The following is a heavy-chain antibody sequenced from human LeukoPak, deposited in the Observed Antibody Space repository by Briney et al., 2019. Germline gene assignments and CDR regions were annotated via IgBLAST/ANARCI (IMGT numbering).Heavy chain of an antibody. Sequence: GRSLRLSCAASGFTFSSYGMHWVRQAPGKGLEWVSLIYSGSSTYYADSVKGRFTISRDKSKNTLYLQMSSLRVEDTAVYYCAMGAIVATIDYWGQGTLVTVSS. J-gene: IGHJ4*02. CDR2: IYSGSST. CDR3: AMGAIVATIDY. CDR1: GFTFSSYG. D-gene: IGHD5-12*01. V-gene: IGHV3-NL1*01.